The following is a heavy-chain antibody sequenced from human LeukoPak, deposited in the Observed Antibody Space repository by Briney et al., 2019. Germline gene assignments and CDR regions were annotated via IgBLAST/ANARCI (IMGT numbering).Heavy chain of an antibody. J-gene: IGHJ4*02. CDR2: INPNSGGT. CDR1: GYAFTGYY. V-gene: IGHV1-2*02. Sequence: ASVKVSCKASGYAFTGYYMHWVRQAPGQGLEWMGWINPNSGGTNYAQKFQGRVTMTRDTSISTAYMELSRLRSDDTAVYYCAGIAVAGQDLDYWGQGTLVTVSS. D-gene: IGHD6-19*01. CDR3: AGIAVAGQDLDY.